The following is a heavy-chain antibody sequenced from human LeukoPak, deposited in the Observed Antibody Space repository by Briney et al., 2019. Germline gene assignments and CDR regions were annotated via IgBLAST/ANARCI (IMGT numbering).Heavy chain of an antibody. CDR3: ARDLYSGYDWVGFNI. D-gene: IGHD5-12*01. CDR1: GGSIRSYC. V-gene: IGHV4-59*01. CDR2: IYYSGST. Sequence: SETLSLTCTVSGGSIRSYCWSCIRQPPGKGLEWIGYIYYSGSTNYNPSLKSRVSISVDTSKNQFSLKLSSVTAADTAVYYCARDLYSGYDWVGFNIWGQGTVVTVSS. J-gene: IGHJ3*02.